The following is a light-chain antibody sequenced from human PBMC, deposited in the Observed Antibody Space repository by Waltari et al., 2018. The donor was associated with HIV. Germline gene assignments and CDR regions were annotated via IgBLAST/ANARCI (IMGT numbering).Light chain of an antibody. Sequence: EVVLTQSPATLSLSAGERATLSCRGSQSVNTLLAWYQQKPGQPPRLLIYGASTRAADIPARFSGSGSGTEFTLAISSLQSEDSAVYYCQQYNNWPITFGQGTRLEIE. CDR2: GAS. V-gene: IGKV3-15*01. J-gene: IGKJ5*01. CDR3: QQYNNWPIT. CDR1: QSVNTL.